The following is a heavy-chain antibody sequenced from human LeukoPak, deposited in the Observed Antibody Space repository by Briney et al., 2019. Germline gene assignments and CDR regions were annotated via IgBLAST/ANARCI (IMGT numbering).Heavy chain of an antibody. CDR2: MNPNTGTT. Sequence: GASVKVSCKASEYTFTSYDINWLRQATGQGLEWMGWMNPNTGTTVYAQRFQGRITMTRNISISTAYMELSSLTSEDTAVYYCVRGRLTALNFYFDLWGRGTLVTVSS. CDR3: VRGRLTALNFYFDL. J-gene: IGHJ2*01. CDR1: EYTFTSYD. V-gene: IGHV1-8*01. D-gene: IGHD7-27*01.